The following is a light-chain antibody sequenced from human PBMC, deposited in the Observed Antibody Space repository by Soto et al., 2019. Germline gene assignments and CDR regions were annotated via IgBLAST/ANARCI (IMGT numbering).Light chain of an antibody. Sequence: DIVLTQSPGTLSLSPGERATLSCRASQSVSGTYLAWYQQKPGQAPRVLIYVASSRAAGIPDRFSGSGSGTDFALTIIRLETEDFAVYYCQLDGSSRRYTFGEGTKLEIK. CDR2: VAS. J-gene: IGKJ2*01. CDR3: QLDGSSRRYT. V-gene: IGKV3-20*01. CDR1: QSVSGTY.